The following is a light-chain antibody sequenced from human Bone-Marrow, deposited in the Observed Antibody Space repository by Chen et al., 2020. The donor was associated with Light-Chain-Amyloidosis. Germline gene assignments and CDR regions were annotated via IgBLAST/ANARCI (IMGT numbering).Light chain of an antibody. J-gene: IGLJ2*01. CDR1: SGDVGGYNY. CDR3: SSYTSSSTQV. CDR2: DVS. V-gene: IGLV2-14*01. Sequence: QSALTQPASVSGSPGQSITIPRTGTSGDVGGYNYVSWYQQHPGKAPKLMIYDVSNRPSGVSNRFSGSKSGNTASLTISGLQAEDEADYYCSSYTSSSTQVFGGGTKLTVL.